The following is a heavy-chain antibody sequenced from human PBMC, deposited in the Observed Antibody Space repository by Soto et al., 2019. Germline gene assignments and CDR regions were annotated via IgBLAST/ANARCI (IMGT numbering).Heavy chain of an antibody. V-gene: IGHV1-69*02. CDR3: ATTNTAIFGVVNNLDY. J-gene: IGHJ4*02. Sequence: GASVKVSCKASGGTFSSYTISWVRQAPGHGLEWMGRIIPILGIANYAQKFQGRVTITADKSTSTAYMELSSLRSEDTAVYYCATTNTAIFGVVNNLDYWGQGTLVTVSS. CDR1: GGTFSSYT. D-gene: IGHD3-3*01. CDR2: IIPILGIA.